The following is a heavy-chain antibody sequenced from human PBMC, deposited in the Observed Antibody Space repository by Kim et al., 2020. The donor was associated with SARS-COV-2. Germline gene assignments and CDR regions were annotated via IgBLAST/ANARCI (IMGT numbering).Heavy chain of an antibody. CDR2: INRRGTT. Sequence: SETLSLTCGVSNGSFSGYFWAWIRQTPGRGLEWIGEINRRGTTNYNPSLKSRVTLSVDTSKSQLYLKDNSLTAADTATYYCGRAVGGPIGAFDILGQGELVTVAS. CDR3: GRAVGGPIGAFDI. D-gene: IGHD6-19*01. J-gene: IGHJ3*02. CDR1: NGSFSGYF. V-gene: IGHV4-34*01.